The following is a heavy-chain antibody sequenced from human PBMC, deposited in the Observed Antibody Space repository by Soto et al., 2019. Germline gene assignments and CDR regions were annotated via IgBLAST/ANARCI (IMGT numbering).Heavy chain of an antibody. Sequence: EVQLLESGGGLVQPGESLRLSCAASDFNFPNYGMTWVRQAPARGLEWVATVSPTGGTPYYADSVKGRFTISRENSENTLYLQMDSPRVEDTATYFCATGGSRFTIYGVLASWGQGTVVIVSS. D-gene: IGHD3-3*01. CDR1: DFNFPNYG. V-gene: IGHV3-23*01. CDR2: VSPTGGTP. CDR3: ATGGSRFTIYGVLAS. J-gene: IGHJ4*02.